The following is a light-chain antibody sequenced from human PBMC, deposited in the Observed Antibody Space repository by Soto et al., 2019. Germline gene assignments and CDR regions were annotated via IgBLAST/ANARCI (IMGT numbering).Light chain of an antibody. CDR1: QSISSW. Sequence: DIQMTQSPSPLSASVGDRVTITCRASQSISSWLAWYQQKPGKAPKLLIYKASSLESGVPSRFSGSGSGTEFTLTISSLQPDDFATYHCQQHNTYRTFGQGTKVDIK. V-gene: IGKV1-5*03. J-gene: IGKJ1*01. CDR2: KAS. CDR3: QQHNTYRT.